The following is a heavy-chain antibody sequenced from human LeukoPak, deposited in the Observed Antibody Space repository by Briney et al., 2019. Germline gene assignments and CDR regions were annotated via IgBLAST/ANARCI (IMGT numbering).Heavy chain of an antibody. V-gene: IGHV4-38-2*02. CDR1: GYSISSGYY. D-gene: IGHD3-22*01. Sequence: PSETLSLTCTVSGYSISSGYYWGWIRQPPGKGLEWIGSIYHSGSTYYNPSLKSRVTISVDTSKNQFSLKLSSVTAADTAVYYCARGTYYYDSSGYYQQDYFDYWGQGTLVTVSS. J-gene: IGHJ4*02. CDR3: ARGTYYYDSSGYYQQDYFDY. CDR2: IYHSGST.